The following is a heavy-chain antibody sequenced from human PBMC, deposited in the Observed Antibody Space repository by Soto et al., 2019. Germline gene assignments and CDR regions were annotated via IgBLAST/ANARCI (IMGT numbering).Heavy chain of an antibody. Sequence: QVQLQESGPGLVKPSQTLSLTCTVSGGSISSGGYYWSWIRQHPGKGLEWIGYIYYSGSTYYNPSLKRRVTISVDTSKNQFSLKLSSVTAADTAVYYCARDTADCSGGSCYLFFAFDIWGQGTMVTVSS. CDR1: GGSISSGGYY. CDR3: ARDTADCSGGSCYLFFAFDI. D-gene: IGHD2-15*01. CDR2: IYYSGST. J-gene: IGHJ3*02. V-gene: IGHV4-31*03.